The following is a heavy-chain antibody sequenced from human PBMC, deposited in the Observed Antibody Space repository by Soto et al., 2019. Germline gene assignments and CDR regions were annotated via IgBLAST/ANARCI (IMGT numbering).Heavy chain of an antibody. CDR1: GFTFDDYA. CDR2: ISWNSGSI. Sequence: GGSLRLSCAASGFTFDDYAMHWVRQAPGKGLEWVSRISWNSGSIGYAGSVKGRFTISRDKAKNSLYLQMNSLRAEDTGLYYCAKDHTAMAKGPYYDYMDVWGKGTTVTVSS. V-gene: IGHV3-9*01. CDR3: AKDHTAMAKGPYYDYMDV. D-gene: IGHD5-18*01. J-gene: IGHJ6*03.